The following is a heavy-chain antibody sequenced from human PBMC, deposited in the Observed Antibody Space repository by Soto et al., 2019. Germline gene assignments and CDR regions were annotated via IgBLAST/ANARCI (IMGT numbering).Heavy chain of an antibody. J-gene: IGHJ6*03. Sequence: PGGSLRLSCAASGFTFSSYAMSWVRQAPGKGLEWVSAISGSGGSTYYADSVKGRFTISRDNSKNTLYLQMNSLRAEDTAVYYCAKEGVAGGYYYYYATDVWGKGTTGTGS. V-gene: IGHV3-23*01. CDR1: GFTFSSYA. CDR3: AKEGVAGGYYYYYATDV. CDR2: ISGSGGST. D-gene: IGHD6-13*01.